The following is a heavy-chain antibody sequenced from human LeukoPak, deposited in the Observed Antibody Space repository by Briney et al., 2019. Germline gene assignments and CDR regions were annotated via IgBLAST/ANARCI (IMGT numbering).Heavy chain of an antibody. CDR3: ARDGDYGDYAPAPADAFDI. V-gene: IGHV4-4*02. Sequence: SETLSLTCAVSGGSLSSSNWWSWVRQPPGKGLEWIGEIYHSGSTNYNPSLKSRVTISVDKSKNQFSLKLSSVTAADTAVYYCARDGDYGDYAPAPADAFDIWGQGTMVTVSS. D-gene: IGHD4-17*01. CDR1: GGSLSSSNW. J-gene: IGHJ3*02. CDR2: IYHSGST.